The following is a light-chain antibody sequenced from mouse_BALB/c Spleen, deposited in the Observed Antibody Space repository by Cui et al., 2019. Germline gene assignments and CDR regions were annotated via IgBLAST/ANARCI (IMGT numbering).Light chain of an antibody. CDR2: YAS. V-gene: IGKV5-39*01. CDR3: QNGHSFPLT. J-gene: IGKJ5*01. CDR1: QSISDY. Sequence: DIVMTQSPATLSVTPGDRVSLYCRASQSISDYLHWYQQKSHESPRLLIKYASQSISGIPSRFSGSGSGSDFTLSINSVEPEDVGVYYCQNGHSFPLTFGAGTKLELK.